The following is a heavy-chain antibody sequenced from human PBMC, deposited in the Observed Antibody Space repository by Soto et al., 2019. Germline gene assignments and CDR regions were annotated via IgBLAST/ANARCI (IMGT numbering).Heavy chain of an antibody. J-gene: IGHJ6*02. CDR2: ISEYNGHT. D-gene: IGHD6-19*01. V-gene: IGHV1-18*01. CDR3: ARYQPDSSGWHYYSYGMDV. CDR1: GYTLTNYG. Sequence: ASVKFSCKASGYTLTNYGISWVRQAPGQGLEWMGWISEYNGHTSFAQNVQGRISLTTDTSTSTAYMELRSLRPDDTAVYYCARYQPDSSGWHYYSYGMDVWGQGTTVTVSS.